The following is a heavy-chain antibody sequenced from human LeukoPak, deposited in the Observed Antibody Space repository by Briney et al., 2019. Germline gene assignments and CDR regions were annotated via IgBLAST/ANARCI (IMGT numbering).Heavy chain of an antibody. CDR2: IWDDGSHK. Sequence: GGSLRLSCAASGFTFSNYGMHWVRQAPGKGLEWVAVIWDDGSHKYYADSVKGRFTISRDNSKNTLYLQMNSLRAEDTAVYYCARSYSGTPFDSWGQGTLVTVSS. V-gene: IGHV3-33*01. D-gene: IGHD1-26*01. CDR1: GFTFSNYG. CDR3: ARSYSGTPFDS. J-gene: IGHJ4*02.